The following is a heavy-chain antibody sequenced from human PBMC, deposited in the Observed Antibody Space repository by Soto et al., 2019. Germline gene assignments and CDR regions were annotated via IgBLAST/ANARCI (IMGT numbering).Heavy chain of an antibody. J-gene: IGHJ6*02. V-gene: IGHV1-69*13. CDR1: GGTFSSYA. CDR2: IIPIFGTA. D-gene: IGHD2-15*01. CDR3: ARDPVVAATQTFYYYGMDV. Sequence: SVKVSCKASGGTFSSYAISWVRQAPGQGLEWMGGIIPIFGTANYAQKFQGRVTITADESTSTAYMELSSLRSEDTAVYYCARDPVVAATQTFYYYGMDVWGQGTTVTVSS.